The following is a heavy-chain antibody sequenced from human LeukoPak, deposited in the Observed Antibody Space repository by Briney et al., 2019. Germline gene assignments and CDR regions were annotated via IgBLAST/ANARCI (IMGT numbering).Heavy chain of an antibody. J-gene: IGHJ6*03. CDR2: INNDGSST. CDR3: ARVARGDYYYYYVDV. CDR1: GFTFSSYW. D-gene: IGHD3-10*01. Sequence: PGGSLRLSCAASGFTFSSYWMHWVRQAPGKGLVWVSRINNDGSSTSYADSVQGRFTISRDNAKNTLYLQMNRLRAEDTALYYCARVARGDYYYYYVDVWGKGTTVTISS. V-gene: IGHV3-74*01.